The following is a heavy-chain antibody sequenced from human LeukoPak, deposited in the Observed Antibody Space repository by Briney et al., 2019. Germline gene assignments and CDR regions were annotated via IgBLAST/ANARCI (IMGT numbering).Heavy chain of an antibody. D-gene: IGHD3-22*01. CDR3: TSRLTPFYYYDSSVSDAFES. CDR1: GFPFSGSA. Sequence: GGSLRLSCAASGFPFSGSAIHWVRQASGIGLEWLGRIRSKANSYATAYAASVNGSFTISRDYSKTTAYLQMDSLKTEDTAVYYCTSRLTPFYYYDSSVSDAFESWGQGTMVTVSS. V-gene: IGHV3-73*01. CDR2: IRSKANSYAT. J-gene: IGHJ3*02.